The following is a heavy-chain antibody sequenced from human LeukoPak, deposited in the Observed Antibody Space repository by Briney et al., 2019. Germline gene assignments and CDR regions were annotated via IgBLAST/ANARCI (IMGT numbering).Heavy chain of an antibody. Sequence: GGSLRLSCAASGFTFSTYSMNWVRQAPGKGLEWVSSISSSSGYIYYADSVKGRFTISRDNAKNSLYLQMNSLRAEDTAVYYCARGSSVAGTDISYWGQGTLVTVSS. V-gene: IGHV3-21*01. J-gene: IGHJ4*02. CDR2: ISSSSGYI. CDR3: ARGSSVAGTDISY. CDR1: GFTFSTYS. D-gene: IGHD6-19*01.